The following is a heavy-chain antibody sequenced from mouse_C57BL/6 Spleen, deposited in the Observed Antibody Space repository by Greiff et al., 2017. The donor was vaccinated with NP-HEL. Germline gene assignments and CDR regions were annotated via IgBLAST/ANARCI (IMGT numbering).Heavy chain of an antibody. CDR3: ARGFDLGYGSSYDY. CDR1: GYTFTDYY. CDR2: INPNNGGT. V-gene: IGHV1-26*01. Sequence: EVQLQQSGPELVKPGASVKISCKASGYTFTDYYMNWVKQSHGKSLEWIGDINPNNGGTSYNQKFKGKATLTVDKSSSTAYMELRSLTSEDSAVYYCARGFDLGYGSSYDYWGQGTTLTVSS. D-gene: IGHD1-1*01. J-gene: IGHJ2*01.